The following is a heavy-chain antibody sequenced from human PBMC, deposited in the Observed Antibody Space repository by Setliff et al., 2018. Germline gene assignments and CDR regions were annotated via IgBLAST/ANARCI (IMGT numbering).Heavy chain of an antibody. J-gene: IGHJ5*02. CDR3: ARGQWLVNNWFDP. Sequence: PGESLKISCTASGFTFSAYAISWVRQTPGKGLEWVSTISGSAAKTFYADSVKGRFTISRDNSKNTVDLQMNSLRVEDTAVYYCARGQWLVNNWFDPWGQGTLVTVSS. V-gene: IGHV3-23*01. D-gene: IGHD6-19*01. CDR1: GFTFSAYA. CDR2: ISGSAAKT.